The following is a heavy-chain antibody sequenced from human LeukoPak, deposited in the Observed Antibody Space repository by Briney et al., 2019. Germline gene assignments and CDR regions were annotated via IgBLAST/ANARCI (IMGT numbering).Heavy chain of an antibody. CDR3: ARDSRAYCGGDCYSSGWLDP. D-gene: IGHD2-21*01. CDR1: GYSISSGYY. J-gene: IGHJ5*02. CDR2: IYHSGST. Sequence: PSETLSLTCTVSGYSISSGYYWGWIRQPPGKGLEWIGSIYHSGSTYYNPSLKSRVTISVDTSKNQFSLKLSSVTAADTAVYYRARDSRAYCGGDCYSSGWLDPWGQGTLVTVSS. V-gene: IGHV4-38-2*02.